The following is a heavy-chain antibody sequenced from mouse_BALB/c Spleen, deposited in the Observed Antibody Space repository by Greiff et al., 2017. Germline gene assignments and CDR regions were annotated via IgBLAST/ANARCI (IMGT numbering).Heavy chain of an antibody. Sequence: DVKLVESGGGLVKPGGSLKLSCAASGFAFSSYDMSWVRQTPVKRLEWVAYISSGGGSTYYPDTVKGRFTISRDNAKNTLYLQMSSLKSEDTAMYYCARQSVEYFYAMDYWGQGTSVTVSS. CDR2: ISSGGGST. CDR3: ARQSVEYFYAMDY. V-gene: IGHV5-12-1*01. J-gene: IGHJ4*01. CDR1: GFAFSSYD.